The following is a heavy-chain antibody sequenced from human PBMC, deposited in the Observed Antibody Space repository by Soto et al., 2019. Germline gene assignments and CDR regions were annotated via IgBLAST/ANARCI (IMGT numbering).Heavy chain of an antibody. D-gene: IGHD2-15*01. Sequence: SLILACAASGFTLSSYGMHWVRQAPGKGLEWVAVISYDGSNKYYADSVKGRFTISRDNSKNTLYLQMNSLRAEDTAVYYCAKDLLVVVAATLPRDLGFDPWGQGTLVTVSS. CDR2: ISYDGSNK. CDR1: GFTLSSYG. V-gene: IGHV3-30*18. CDR3: AKDLLVVVAATLPRDLGFDP. J-gene: IGHJ5*02.